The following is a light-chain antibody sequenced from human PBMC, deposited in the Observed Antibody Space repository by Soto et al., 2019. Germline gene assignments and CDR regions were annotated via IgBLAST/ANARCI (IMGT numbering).Light chain of an antibody. CDR1: QGISGW. V-gene: IGKV1-12*01. CDR2: AAS. J-gene: IGKJ5*01. CDR3: LQADTFPIT. Sequence: DIQMTQSPSSVSASVGDRVTITCRASQGISGWLAWYQQKPGRAPKLLIYAASSLQSGVPTRFAGNGSGTSFTLTITSLQPEDFATYYCLQADTFPITFGQGTRLEIK.